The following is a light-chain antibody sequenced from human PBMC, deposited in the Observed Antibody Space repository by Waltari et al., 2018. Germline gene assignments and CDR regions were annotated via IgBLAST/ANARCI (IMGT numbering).Light chain of an antibody. CDR1: QSVLHSSNNKNY. CDR3: QQYYSTCQ. V-gene: IGKV4-1*01. CDR2: WAS. J-gene: IGKJ1*01. Sequence: DIVMTQSPDSLAVSLGERATINCKSSQSVLHSSNNKNYLAWNQQKPGQPPKLLIYWASTRESGVPDRFSGSGSGTDFTLTISSLQAEDVAVYYCQQYYSTCQFGQGTKVEIK.